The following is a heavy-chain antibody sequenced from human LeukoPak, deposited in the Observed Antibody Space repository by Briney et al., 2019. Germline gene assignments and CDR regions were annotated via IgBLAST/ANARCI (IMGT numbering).Heavy chain of an antibody. D-gene: IGHD3-3*01. CDR2: ISAYNGNT. J-gene: IGHJ4*02. CDR3: ARSNLRSGFTSPIRY. V-gene: IGHV1-18*01. CDR1: GYTFTSYG. Sequence: ASVKVSCKASGYTFTSYGISWVRQAPGQGLEWMGWISAYNGNTNYAQKLQGRVTMTRNTSISTAYMELSSLRSEDTAVYYCARSNLRSGFTSPIRYWGQGTLVTVSS.